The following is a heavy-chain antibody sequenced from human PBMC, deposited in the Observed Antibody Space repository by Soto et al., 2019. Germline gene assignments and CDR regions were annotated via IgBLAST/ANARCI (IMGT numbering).Heavy chain of an antibody. J-gene: IGHJ6*02. CDR3: ARVVATVAGPYGMDV. D-gene: IGHD6-19*01. CDR1: GYTFTSYV. Sequence: QVQLVQSGAEVKKPGASVKVSCRASGYTFTSYVISWVRQAPGQGLEWMGWISAYNGNTNFAQKRQGRVTMTTDTSTSTAYMELRSLRSDDTAVYYCARVVATVAGPYGMDVWGQGTTVTVSS. V-gene: IGHV1-18*01. CDR2: ISAYNGNT.